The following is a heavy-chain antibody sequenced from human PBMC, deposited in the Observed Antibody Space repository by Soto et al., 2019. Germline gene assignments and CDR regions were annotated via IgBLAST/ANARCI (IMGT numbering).Heavy chain of an antibody. Sequence: SETLSLSCTVSGGFINIGTYYWGWIRQPPGKGLEWIGDINHSGSTNYNPSLKSRVTISVDTSKNQFSLKLSSVTAADTAVYYCARYRNKATYYFDYWGQGTLVTVSS. CDR3: ARYRNKATYYFDY. J-gene: IGHJ4*02. CDR2: INHSGST. CDR1: GGFINIGTYY. D-gene: IGHD4-4*01. V-gene: IGHV4-39*07.